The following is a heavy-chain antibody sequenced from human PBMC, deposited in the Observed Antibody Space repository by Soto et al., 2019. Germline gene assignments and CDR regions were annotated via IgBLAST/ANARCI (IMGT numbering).Heavy chain of an antibody. Sequence: KTSETLSLTCTVSGGSISSYYWSWIRQPPGKGLEWIGYIYYSGSTNYNPSLKGRVTISVDTSKNQFSLKLSSVTAADTAVYYCARDTPRFWSGYYPPDHFDYWGQGTLVTVSS. D-gene: IGHD3-3*01. CDR3: ARDTPRFWSGYYPPDHFDY. V-gene: IGHV4-59*01. CDR2: IYYSGST. J-gene: IGHJ4*02. CDR1: GGSISSYY.